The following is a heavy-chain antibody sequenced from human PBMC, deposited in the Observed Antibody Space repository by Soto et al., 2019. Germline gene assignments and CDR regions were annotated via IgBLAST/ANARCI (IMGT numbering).Heavy chain of an antibody. V-gene: IGHV4-59*06. CDR2: IYYNGST. CDR1: GGSISNHY. Sequence: SETLSLTCTVSGGSISNHYWCWIRQPPGKGLERIGYIYYNGSTYYNPSLKSRVTISVDTAKNQFSLKLSSVTAADTAVYYCARAAHYSSPFRWFDPWGQGTLVTVSS. J-gene: IGHJ5*02. D-gene: IGHD6-13*01. CDR3: ARAAHYSSPFRWFDP.